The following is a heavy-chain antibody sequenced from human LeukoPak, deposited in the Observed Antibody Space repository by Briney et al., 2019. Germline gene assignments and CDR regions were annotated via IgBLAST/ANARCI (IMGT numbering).Heavy chain of an antibody. CDR3: ASDSN. J-gene: IGHJ4*02. Sequence: GRSLRLSCAASGFTFHDYAMHWVRQAPGKGLEWVSGISWNSGNIGYADSVKGRFTISRDNAKNSLYLQMNSLRPEDTALYYCASDSNWGQGTLVTVSS. V-gene: IGHV3-9*01. CDR1: GFTFHDYA. CDR2: ISWNSGNI.